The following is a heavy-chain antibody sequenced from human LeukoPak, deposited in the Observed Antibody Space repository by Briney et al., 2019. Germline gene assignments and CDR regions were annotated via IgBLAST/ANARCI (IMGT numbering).Heavy chain of an antibody. CDR3: ARHSVAGLYYYYFYMDV. CDR1: GFTFSSYW. CDR2: IKLDGSEK. J-gene: IGHJ6*03. D-gene: IGHD6-19*01. Sequence: PGGSLRLSCVASGFTFSSYWMTWVRQTPGKGLEWVANIKLDGSEKYYEDSVKGRFIISRDNAKNALYLQMNSLRVEDTAVYYCARHSVAGLYYYYFYMDVWGKGTTVTVSS. V-gene: IGHV3-7*01.